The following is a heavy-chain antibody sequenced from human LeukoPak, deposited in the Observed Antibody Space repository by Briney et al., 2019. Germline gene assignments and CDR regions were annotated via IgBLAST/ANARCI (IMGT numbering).Heavy chain of an antibody. CDR2: IYYSGST. D-gene: IGHD2-2*01. J-gene: IGHJ6*03. Sequence: SETLSLTCTVSGGSISSYYWSWLRQPPGKGLEWIGYIYYSGSTNYNPSLKSRVTISVDASKNQFSLKLSSVIAADTAVYYCARTTEGYCSSASCFGFSYSYYMDVWGKGTTVTISS. CDR1: GGSISSYY. CDR3: ARTTEGYCSSASCFGFSYSYYMDV. V-gene: IGHV4-59*01.